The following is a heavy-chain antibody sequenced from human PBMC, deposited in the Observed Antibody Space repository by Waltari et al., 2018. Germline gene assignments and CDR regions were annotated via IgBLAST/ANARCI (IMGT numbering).Heavy chain of an antibody. CDR1: GGSISSYY. J-gene: IGHJ4*02. D-gene: IGHD5-18*01. CDR3: ARGARGYSYGVDY. CDR2: IYYSGST. V-gene: IGHV4-59*01. Sequence: QVQLQESGPGLVKPSETLSLTCTVSGGSISSYYWSWIRQPPGKGLEWIGYIYYSGSTNHNPSLKSRVTISVDTSKNQFSLKLSSVTAADTAVYYCARGARGYSYGVDYWGQGTLVTVSS.